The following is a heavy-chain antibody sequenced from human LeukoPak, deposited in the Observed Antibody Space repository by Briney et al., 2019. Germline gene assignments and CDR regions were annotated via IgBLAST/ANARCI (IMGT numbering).Heavy chain of an antibody. CDR2: INPGDSDT. CDR1: GYTFTSYW. CDR3: ARRAFGDYGAGY. V-gene: IGHV5-51*01. Sequence: GESLKTSCKGSGYTFTSYWIAWVRQMPGKGLEWMGIINPGDSDTRYSPSFQGQVTFSADKSVSTAYLQWSSLKASDTAMYYCARRAFGDYGAGYWGQGTLVTVSS. D-gene: IGHD4-17*01. J-gene: IGHJ4*02.